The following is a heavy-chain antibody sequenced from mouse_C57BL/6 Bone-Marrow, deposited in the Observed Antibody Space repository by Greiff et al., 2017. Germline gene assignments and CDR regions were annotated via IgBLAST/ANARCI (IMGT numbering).Heavy chain of an antibody. V-gene: IGHV1-81*01. D-gene: IGHD1-1*01. J-gene: IGHJ1*03. CDR1: GYTFTSYG. CDR2: IYPRSGNT. Sequence: QVQLKESGAELARPGASVKLSCKASGYTFTSYGISWVKQRTGQGLEWIGEIYPRSGNTYYNEKFKGKATLTADKSSSTAYMELRSLTSEDSAVYFCARNYYGSSYVWYFDVWGTGTTVTVSS. CDR3: ARNYYGSSYVWYFDV.